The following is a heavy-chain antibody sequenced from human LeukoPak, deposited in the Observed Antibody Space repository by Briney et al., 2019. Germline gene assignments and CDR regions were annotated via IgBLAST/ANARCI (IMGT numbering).Heavy chain of an antibody. V-gene: IGHV3-74*01. Sequence: GGSLRLSCAASGFTFSSYWMNWDRQAPGKGLVWVSRIASDGSSTTYADSVKGRFSISRDNAKNTLYLQMNSLRVEDTAVYYCARGRPHGNDYWGQGTLVTVSS. D-gene: IGHD4-23*01. CDR2: IASDGSST. CDR1: GFTFSSYW. CDR3: ARGRPHGNDY. J-gene: IGHJ4*02.